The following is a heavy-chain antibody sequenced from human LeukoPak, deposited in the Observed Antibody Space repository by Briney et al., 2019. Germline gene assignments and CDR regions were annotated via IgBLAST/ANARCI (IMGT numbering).Heavy chain of an antibody. D-gene: IGHD3-22*01. CDR2: INWNGGST. Sequence: PGGSLRLSCAASGFTFDDYGMSWVRQAPGKGLEWVSGINWNGGSTGYADSVKGRFTISRDNAKNSLYLQMNSLRAEDTALYHCARTYYYDSSGYYGANAFDIWGQGTMVTVSS. J-gene: IGHJ3*02. V-gene: IGHV3-20*01. CDR3: ARTYYYDSSGYYGANAFDI. CDR1: GFTFDDYG.